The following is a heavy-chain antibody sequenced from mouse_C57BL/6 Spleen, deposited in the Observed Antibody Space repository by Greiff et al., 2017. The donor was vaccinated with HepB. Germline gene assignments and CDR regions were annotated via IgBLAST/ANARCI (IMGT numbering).Heavy chain of an antibody. V-gene: IGHV3-6*01. CDR2: ISYDGSN. D-gene: IGHD1-1*01. CDR3: AREYYDGSSRAMDY. Sequence: VQLKESGPGLVKPSQSLSLTCSVTGYSITSGYYWNWIRQFPGNKLEWMGYISYDGSNNYNPSLKNRISITRDTSKNQFFLKLNSVTTEDTATYYCAREYYDGSSRAMDYWGQGTSVTVSS. CDR1: GYSITSGYY. J-gene: IGHJ4*01.